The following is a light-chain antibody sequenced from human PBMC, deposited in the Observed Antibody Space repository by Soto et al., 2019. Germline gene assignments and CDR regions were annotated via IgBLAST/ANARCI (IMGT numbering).Light chain of an antibody. CDR2: DVK. V-gene: IGLV2-14*03. J-gene: IGLJ2*01. Sequence: QSVLTQPASVSGSPGQSIAISCTGTSSDVGAFDYVSWYQQHPGKAPRVMIYDVKNRPSGISDRFSGSKSGNTASLTISGLQAEDEADYYCSSYTTNSSVIFGGGTQLTVL. CDR1: SSDVGAFDY. CDR3: SSYTTNSSVI.